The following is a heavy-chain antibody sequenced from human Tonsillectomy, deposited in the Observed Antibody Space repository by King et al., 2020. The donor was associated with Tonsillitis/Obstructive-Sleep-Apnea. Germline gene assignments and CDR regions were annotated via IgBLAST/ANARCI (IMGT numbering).Heavy chain of an antibody. V-gene: IGHV1-18*01. CDR2: ISANNGNT. CDR3: ARRVYVFGLFYYYMDV. J-gene: IGHJ6*03. D-gene: IGHD3/OR15-3a*01. CDR1: GYTFTSFS. Sequence: QLVQSGAEVKKPGASVKVSCKASGYTFTSFSISWVRQAPGQGLEWVGWISANNGNTNYAQKLQGRVTMTTDTSTSTAYMELRSLRSDDTAVYYWARRVYVFGLFYYYMDVGGKGTTVTVSS.